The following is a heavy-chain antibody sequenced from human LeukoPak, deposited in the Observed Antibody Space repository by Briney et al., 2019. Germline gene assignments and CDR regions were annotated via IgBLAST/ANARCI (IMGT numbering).Heavy chain of an antibody. CDR3: AKAPYDYGPTWYFDL. CDR1: GFTFDDYG. V-gene: IGHV3-23*01. CDR2: ISGSSVNT. J-gene: IGHJ2*01. Sequence: SGGSLRLSCAASGFTFDDYGMSWVRPAPGKGLEWVSGISGSSVNTYYADSVEGRFTISRDNSKNTVYLQMNSLRAEDTAVYYCAKAPYDYGPTWYFDLWGRGTLVTVSS. D-gene: IGHD4/OR15-4a*01.